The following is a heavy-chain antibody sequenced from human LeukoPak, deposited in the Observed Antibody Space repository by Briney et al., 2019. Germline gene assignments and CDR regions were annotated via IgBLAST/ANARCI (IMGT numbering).Heavy chain of an antibody. D-gene: IGHD6-19*01. V-gene: IGHV3-53*01. J-gene: IGHJ3*02. CDR1: GFTVSSNY. Sequence: GGSLRLPCAASGFTVSSNYMSWVRQAPGKGLEWVSVIYSGGSTDYADSVKGRLTISRDNSKNTLHLQMNSLRAEDTAVYYCARGRVAVAGETFDTWGQGTRVTVSS. CDR2: IYSGGST. CDR3: ARGRVAVAGETFDT.